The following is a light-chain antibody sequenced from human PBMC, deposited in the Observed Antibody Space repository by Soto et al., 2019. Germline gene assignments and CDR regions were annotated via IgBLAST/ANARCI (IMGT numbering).Light chain of an antibody. CDR3: QQYNTYPLT. CDR1: QSISTW. CDR2: KAS. V-gene: IGKV1-5*03. Sequence: TQSPSTLSASVGDRVTITCRASQSISTWLAWYQQKPGKAPKLLIYKASSLEGGVPSRFSGSGSGTEFNITISSLQPDDFATYYCQQYNTYPLTFGGGTTVDIK. J-gene: IGKJ4*01.